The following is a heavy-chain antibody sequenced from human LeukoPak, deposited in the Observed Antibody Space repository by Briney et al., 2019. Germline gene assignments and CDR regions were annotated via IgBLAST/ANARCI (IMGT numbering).Heavy chain of an antibody. CDR1: GFTFDDYG. CDR3: ARDKTTVTTGGVFDS. J-gene: IGHJ4*02. Sequence: PGGSLRLSCAASGFTFDDYGMSWVRQAPGKGLEWVSGINWNGGSTGYADSVKGRFTISRDNAKNSLYLQMNSLRAEDTALYYCARDKTTVTTGGVFDSWGQGTLVTVSS. D-gene: IGHD4-17*01. V-gene: IGHV3-20*04. CDR2: INWNGGST.